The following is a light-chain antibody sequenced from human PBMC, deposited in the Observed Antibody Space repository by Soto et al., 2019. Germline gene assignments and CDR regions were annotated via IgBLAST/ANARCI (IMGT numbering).Light chain of an antibody. CDR1: SSNIGSNY. Sequence: QSVLTQPPSASGTPVQRVTISCSGSSSNIGSNYVYWYQQLPGTAPKLLIYRNNQRPSGVPDRFSGSKSGTSASLAISGLRSEDEADYYCAAWDDSLRGVFGTGTKLTVL. J-gene: IGLJ1*01. CDR2: RNN. V-gene: IGLV1-47*01. CDR3: AAWDDSLRGV.